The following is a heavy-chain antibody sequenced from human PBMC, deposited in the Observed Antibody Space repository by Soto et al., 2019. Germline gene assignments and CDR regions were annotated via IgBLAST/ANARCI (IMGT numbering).Heavy chain of an antibody. CDR3: VGQQLSAFDY. V-gene: IGHV3-30*03. D-gene: IGHD6-13*01. CDR2: MSYDGSNK. CDR1: GFTFSSYG. Sequence: AGGSLRLSCAASGFTFSSYGMHWVRQAPGKGLEWVAVMSYDGSNKYYADSVKGRFTISRDNSKNTLYLQMDSLRAEDTAVYYCVGQQLSAFDYWGQGTLVTVSS. J-gene: IGHJ4*02.